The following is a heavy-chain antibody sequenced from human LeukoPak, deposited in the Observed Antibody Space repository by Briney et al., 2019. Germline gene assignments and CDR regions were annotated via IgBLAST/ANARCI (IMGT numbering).Heavy chain of an antibody. J-gene: IGHJ3*02. V-gene: IGHV3-9*01. CDR1: GFTFDDYA. CDR3: ARTDAFDI. Sequence: GGSLRLSCAASGFTFDDYAMHWVRQAPGKGLEWVSGISWNSGSIGYADSVKGRFTISRDNAKNSLYLQMNSLRAEDTAVYYCARTDAFDIWGQGTMVTVSS. CDR2: ISWNSGSI.